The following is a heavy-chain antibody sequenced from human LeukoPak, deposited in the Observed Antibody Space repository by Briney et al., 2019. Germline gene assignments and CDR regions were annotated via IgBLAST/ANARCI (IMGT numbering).Heavy chain of an antibody. CDR3: ARGGYFSFDY. D-gene: IGHD2/OR15-2a*01. V-gene: IGHV3-23*01. CDR1: GFSFSTYD. CDR2: ITANTRGIIT. J-gene: IGHJ4*02. Sequence: GGSLRLSCVTSGFSFSTYDMSWVRQAPGKGLEWVSGITANTRGIITYYADSVMGRFTISRDSSKDTLYLQMNSLRAEDTAVYFCARGGYFSFDYWGKGTMVTVSS.